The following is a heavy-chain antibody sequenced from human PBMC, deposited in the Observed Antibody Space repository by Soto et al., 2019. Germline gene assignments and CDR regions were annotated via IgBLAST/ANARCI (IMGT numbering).Heavy chain of an antibody. J-gene: IGHJ6*02. CDR1: GFTFSSYG. V-gene: IGHV3-33*01. Sequence: GGSLRLSCAASGFTFSSYGMHWVRQAPGKGLEWVAVLWYDGSNKYYADSVKGRFTISRDNSKNTLYLQMNSLRAEDTAVYYCARVGSTGTTGYYYCGMDVWGQGTTVTVSS. CDR3: ARVGSTGTTGYYYCGMDV. CDR2: LWYDGSNK. D-gene: IGHD1-7*01.